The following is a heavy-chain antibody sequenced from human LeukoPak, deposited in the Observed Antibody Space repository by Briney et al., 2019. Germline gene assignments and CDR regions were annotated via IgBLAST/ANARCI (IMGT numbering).Heavy chain of an antibody. D-gene: IGHD3-10*01. CDR1: GFTFTNSG. J-gene: IGHJ3*02. CDR3: ASELVLLWFGETRRAFDI. CDR2: ISYDGSNK. V-gene: IGHV3-30*19. Sequence: GGSLRLSCAASGFTFTNSGMHWVRQAPGKGLEWVAVISYDGSNKYYADSVKGRFTISRDNSKNTLYLQMNSLRAEDTAVYYCASELVLLWFGETRRAFDIWGQGAMVTVSS.